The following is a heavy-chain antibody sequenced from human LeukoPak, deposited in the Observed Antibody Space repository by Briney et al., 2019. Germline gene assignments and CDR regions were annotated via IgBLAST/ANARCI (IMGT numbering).Heavy chain of an antibody. CDR2: INHSGST. CDR1: GGSFSGSY. CDR3: ASNDFWSGEGSYYYGMDV. Sequence: SETLSLTCAVYGGSFSGSYWSWIRQPPGKGLEWIGEINHSGSTNYNPSLKSRVTISVDTSKNQFSLKLSSVTAADTAVYYCASNDFWSGEGSYYYGMDVWGQGTTVTVSS. D-gene: IGHD3-3*01. J-gene: IGHJ6*02. V-gene: IGHV4-34*01.